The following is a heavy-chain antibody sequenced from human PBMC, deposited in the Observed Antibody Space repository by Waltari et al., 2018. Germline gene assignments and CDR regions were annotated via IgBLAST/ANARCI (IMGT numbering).Heavy chain of an antibody. V-gene: IGHV4-4*02. CDR2: VHQSGRS. CDR1: GASIINHFF. Sequence: QVQLQQSGPGLVKPSGHLSLTCTASGASIINHFFCSWVRQSPGKGLEWIGQVHQSGRSNYNPSLESRVTVSMDTSKNQFSLRVTSVTAADTAIYYCASDRGRGLYLDSWGQGTLVTVSP. D-gene: IGHD2-15*01. J-gene: IGHJ4*02. CDR3: ASDRGRGLYLDS.